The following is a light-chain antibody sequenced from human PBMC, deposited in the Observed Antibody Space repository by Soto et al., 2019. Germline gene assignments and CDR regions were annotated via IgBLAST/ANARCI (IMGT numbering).Light chain of an antibody. CDR3: QQYNTYSRT. J-gene: IGKJ1*01. CDR1: QTISSW. CDR2: KAS. V-gene: IGKV1-5*03. Sequence: DIQMTQSPSTLSGSVGDRVTITCRASQTISSWLAWYQQKPGKAPKLLIYKASTLKSGVPSRFSGSGSGTDFTLTISGLQPNDFATYYCQQYNTYSRTFGQGTKVDIK.